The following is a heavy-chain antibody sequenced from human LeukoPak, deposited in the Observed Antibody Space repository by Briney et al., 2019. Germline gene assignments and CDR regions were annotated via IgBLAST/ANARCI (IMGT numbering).Heavy chain of an antibody. Sequence: ASVKVSCKSSGYTFTDYFLHWVRQAPGQGLEWMGCINLHTGGAHYAQKFQDWVSLTRDTSIDTAFMELSSLRSDATAIYYCPRDFLGRTNGGSNYFGMDVWGQGTTVTVSS. CDR3: PRDFLGRTNGGSNYFGMDV. CDR2: INLHTGGA. V-gene: IGHV1-2*04. CDR1: GYTFTDYF. J-gene: IGHJ6*02. D-gene: IGHD2-8*01.